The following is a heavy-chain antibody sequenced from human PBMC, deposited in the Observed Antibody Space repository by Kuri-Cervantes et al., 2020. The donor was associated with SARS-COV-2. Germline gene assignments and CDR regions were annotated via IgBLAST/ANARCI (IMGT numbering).Heavy chain of an antibody. CDR3: ARHRGYSGYDYFDS. V-gene: IGHV4-61*05. CDR2: VYHNGDT. J-gene: IGHJ4*02. Sequence: SETLSLTCTVSGGSISSSSYYWGWIRQPPGKGLEWIGYVYHNGDTNSIPSLKSRVTMSVDMSKNQFSLTLSSVTAADTAVYYCARHRGYSGYDYFDSWGQGTLVTVLL. D-gene: IGHD5-12*01. CDR1: GGSISSSSYY.